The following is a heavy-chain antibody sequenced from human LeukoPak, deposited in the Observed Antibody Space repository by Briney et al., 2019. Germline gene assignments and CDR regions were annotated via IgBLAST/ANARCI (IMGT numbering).Heavy chain of an antibody. CDR2: ISGNGGGT. D-gene: IGHD3-22*01. CDR3: AKGTKVIVVDNYFDY. J-gene: IGHJ4*02. CDR1: GFTFSNYA. V-gene: IGHV3-23*01. Sequence: GGSLRLSCAASGFTFSNYAMSWVRQAPGKGLEWVSAISGNGGGTYYADSVKGRFTISRDNSKNTLYPQMKSLRAEDTAVYYCAKGTKVIVVDNYFDYWGQGTLVTVSS.